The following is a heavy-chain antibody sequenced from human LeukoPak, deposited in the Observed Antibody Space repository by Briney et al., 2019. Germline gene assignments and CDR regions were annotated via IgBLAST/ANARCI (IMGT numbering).Heavy chain of an antibody. J-gene: IGHJ4*02. CDR1: GFTSSSYD. V-gene: IGHV3-48*03. D-gene: IGHD3-22*01. CDR3: ATEPPLGDTSSYYFNY. CDR2: ISNSGDTI. Sequence: GGSLRLSCAASGFTSSSYDMNWVRQAPGKGLEWVSYISNSGDTIYYADSVKGRFTISRDNAKKSLYLQMNSLRAEDTAVYYCATEPPLGDTSSYYFNYWGQGTVVTVSS.